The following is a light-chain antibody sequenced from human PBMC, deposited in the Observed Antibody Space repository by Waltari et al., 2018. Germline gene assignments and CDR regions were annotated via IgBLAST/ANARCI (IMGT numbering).Light chain of an antibody. CDR2: DVF. CDR1: SSDVGFYNY. CDR3: NSYTGSSSWV. J-gene: IGLJ3*02. Sequence: QSALTQPASVSASPGPSITISCTVTSSDVGFYNYFSWYQQHPGRSPKLMIYDVFERPLVVSNRFSGSKSGNTASLTISGLQAEDEADYYCNSYTGSSSWVFGGGTKLTVL. V-gene: IGLV2-14*01.